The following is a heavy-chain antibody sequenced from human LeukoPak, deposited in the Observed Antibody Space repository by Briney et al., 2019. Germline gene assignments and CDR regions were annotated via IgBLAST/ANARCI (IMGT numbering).Heavy chain of an antibody. V-gene: IGHV3-30*02. CDR2: IRYDGSNK. Sequence: PGGSLRLSCAASGFTFSSYGMHWVRQAPGKGLEWVAFIRYDGSNKYYADSVKGRFTISRDNSKNTLYLQMNSLRAEDTAVYYCARGGYYYDSSGYYLFDYWGQGTLVTVSS. J-gene: IGHJ4*02. CDR1: GFTFSSYG. CDR3: ARGGYYYDSSGYYLFDY. D-gene: IGHD3-22*01.